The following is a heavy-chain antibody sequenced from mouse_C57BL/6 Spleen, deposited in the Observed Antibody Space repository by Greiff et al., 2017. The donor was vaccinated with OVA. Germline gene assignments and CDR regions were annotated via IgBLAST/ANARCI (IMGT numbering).Heavy chain of an antibody. J-gene: IGHJ2*01. D-gene: IGHD2-5*01. Sequence: EVQVVESGGGLVKPGGSLKLYCAASGFTFSDYGMHWVRQAPEKGLEWVAYISSGSSTIYYADTVKGRFTISRDNAKNTLFLQMTSLRSEDTAMYYCARGYSNTLNYWGQGTTLTVSS. V-gene: IGHV5-17*01. CDR1: GFTFSDYG. CDR2: ISSGSSTI. CDR3: ARGYSNTLNY.